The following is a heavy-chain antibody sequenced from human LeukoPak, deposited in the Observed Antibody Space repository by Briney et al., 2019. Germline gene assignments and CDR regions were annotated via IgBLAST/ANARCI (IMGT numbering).Heavy chain of an antibody. Sequence: PGGSLRLSCAASGFTVTTKTMAWVRQAPGRGLEWVSVFYSPGSTYYADSVHGRFTISRDTSLNTLLLQTNSLRVEDTAVYYCASARESCIGSTCYEYFHHWGQGTPLRVSS. CDR2: FYSPGST. CDR3: ASARESCIGSTCYEYFHH. CDR1: GFTVTTKT. D-gene: IGHD3-22*01. V-gene: IGHV3-53*01. J-gene: IGHJ1*01.